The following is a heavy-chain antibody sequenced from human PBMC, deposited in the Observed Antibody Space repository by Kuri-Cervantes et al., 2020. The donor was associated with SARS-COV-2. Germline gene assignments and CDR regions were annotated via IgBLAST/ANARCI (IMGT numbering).Heavy chain of an antibody. CDR3: ARWPSWSGSINY. CDR1: GGSISSYY. CDR2: IYYRGST. J-gene: IGHJ4*02. V-gene: IGHV4-59*01. D-gene: IGHD3-3*01. Sequence: ESLKISCTVSGGSISSYYWSWIRQPPGKGLEWIGYIYYRGSTNYNPSLKSRVTISVDTSKNQFSLKLSSVTAADTAVYYCARWPSWSGSINYWGQGTLVTVSS.